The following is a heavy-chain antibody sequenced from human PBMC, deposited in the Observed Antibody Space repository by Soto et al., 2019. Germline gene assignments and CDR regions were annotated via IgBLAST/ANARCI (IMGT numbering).Heavy chain of an antibody. CDR3: AKDHLESGY. V-gene: IGHV3-33*06. Sequence: PGGSLRLSCAASGFTFSSYGMQWVRRAPGKGLEWVAVIWHDGSNQYYADSVKGRFTISRDNSKNTLYLQMNSLRAEDTAVYYCAKDHLESGYWGQGTLVTVSS. D-gene: IGHD3-3*01. J-gene: IGHJ4*02. CDR1: GFTFSSYG. CDR2: IWHDGSNQ.